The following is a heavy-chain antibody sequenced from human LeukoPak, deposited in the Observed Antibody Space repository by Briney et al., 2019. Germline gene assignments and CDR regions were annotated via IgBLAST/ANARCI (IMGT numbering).Heavy chain of an antibody. CDR1: GYTFTSYD. J-gene: IGHJ4*02. Sequence: ASVKVSCKASGYTFTSYDINWVRQAPGQGLAWMGWMNPNSGNTGYAQKLQGRVTMTRNTSISTGYMELSSLRSEDTAVYYCARTPKYYDFWSGYDNFDYWGQGTLVTVSS. CDR2: MNPNSGNT. D-gene: IGHD3-3*01. CDR3: ARTPKYYDFWSGYDNFDY. V-gene: IGHV1-8*01.